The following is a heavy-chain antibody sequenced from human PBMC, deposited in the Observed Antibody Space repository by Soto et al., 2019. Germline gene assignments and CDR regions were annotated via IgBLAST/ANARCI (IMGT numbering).Heavy chain of an antibody. Sequence: SETLSLTCAVYGGSFSGYYWSWIRQPPGKGLEWIGEINHSGSTNYNPSLKSRVTISVDTSKNQFSLKLSSVTAADTAVYYCAREPRITGTLSYYFDYWGQGTLVTVSS. CDR3: AREPRITGTLSYYFDY. CDR2: INHSGST. CDR1: GGSFSGYY. J-gene: IGHJ4*02. V-gene: IGHV4-34*01. D-gene: IGHD1-20*01.